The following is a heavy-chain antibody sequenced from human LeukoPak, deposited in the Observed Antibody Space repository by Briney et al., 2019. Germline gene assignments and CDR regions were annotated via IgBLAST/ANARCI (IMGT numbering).Heavy chain of an antibody. CDR2: VWYDGSNK. CDR3: AKVARVLRYFEWFWENYYFDY. D-gene: IGHD3-9*01. Sequence: PGRSLRLSCAASGFTFSNHGMHWVRQAPGKGPEWVALVWYDGSNKYYGESVKGRFTISRDNSKNTLYLQMNSLRADDTAVYYCAKVARVLRYFEWFWENYYFDYWGQGTLVTVSS. V-gene: IGHV3-33*06. CDR1: GFTFSNHG. J-gene: IGHJ4*02.